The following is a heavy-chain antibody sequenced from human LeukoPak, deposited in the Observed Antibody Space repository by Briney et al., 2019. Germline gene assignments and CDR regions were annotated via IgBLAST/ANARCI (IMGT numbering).Heavy chain of an antibody. CDR1: GYTFTGYY. D-gene: IGHD2-2*01. CDR2: INPNSGGT. CDR3: ARVGPPDASGMDV. J-gene: IGHJ6*02. Sequence: ASVKVSCKASGYTFTGYYMRWVRQAPGQGLEWMGRINPNSGGTNYAQKFQGRVTMTRDTSISTAYMELSSLRSDDTAVYYCARVGPPDASGMDVWGQGTTVTVSS. V-gene: IGHV1-2*06.